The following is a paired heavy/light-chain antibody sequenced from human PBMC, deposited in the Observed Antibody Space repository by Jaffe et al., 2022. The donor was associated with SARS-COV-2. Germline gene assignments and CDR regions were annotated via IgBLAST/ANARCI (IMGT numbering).Light chain of an antibody. J-gene: IGKJ1*01. CDR3: QQYNNWPRT. CDR2: GAS. Sequence: EIVMTQSPATLSVSPGERATLSCRASQSVSSNLAWYQQKRGQAPRLLIYGASTRATGIPARFSGSGSGTEFTLTISSLQSEDFAVYYCQQYNNWPRTFGQGTKVEIK. V-gene: IGKV3-15*01. CDR1: QSVSSN.
Heavy chain of an antibody. V-gene: IGHV1-24*01. J-gene: IGHJ4*02. CDR1: GYSLTELS. Sequence: QVQLVQSGAEVKKPGASVKVSCKVSGYSLTELSMHWVRQAPGKGLEWMGGFDPENGETMYAQKFQGRVTMTEDTSTDTAYMELSSLRSEDTAVYYCATKYDYVWGSYRRKGPFDYWGQGTLVTVSS. CDR3: ATKYDYVWGSYRRKGPFDY. D-gene: IGHD3-16*02. CDR2: FDPENGET.